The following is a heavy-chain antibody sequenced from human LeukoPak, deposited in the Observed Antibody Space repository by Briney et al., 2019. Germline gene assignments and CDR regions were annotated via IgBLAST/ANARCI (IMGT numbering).Heavy chain of an antibody. CDR3: ARYYYDSSGYYYEYWFDP. CDR1: GGSISSGGYY. Sequence: SETLSLTCTVSGGSISSGGYYWSWIRQHPGKGLEWIGYIYYSGSTYYNPSPKSRVTISVDTSKNQFSLKLSSVTAADTAVYYCARYYYDSSGYYYEYWFDPWGQGSLVTVSS. CDR2: IYYSGST. V-gene: IGHV4-31*03. J-gene: IGHJ5*02. D-gene: IGHD3-22*01.